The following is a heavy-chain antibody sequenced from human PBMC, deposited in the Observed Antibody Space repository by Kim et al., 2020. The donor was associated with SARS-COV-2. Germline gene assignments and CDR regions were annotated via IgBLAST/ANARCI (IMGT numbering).Heavy chain of an antibody. J-gene: IGHJ5*02. CDR1: GGSISSSSYY. CDR3: ASFLWFGGLFFRGNWFDP. V-gene: IGHV4-39*01. D-gene: IGHD3-10*01. Sequence: SETLSLTYTVSGGSISSSSYYWGWIRQPPGKGLEWIGSIYYSGSTYYNPSLKSRVTISVDTSKNQFSLKLSSVTAADTAVYYCASFLWFGGLFFRGNWFDPWGQGTLVTVSS. CDR2: IYYSGST.